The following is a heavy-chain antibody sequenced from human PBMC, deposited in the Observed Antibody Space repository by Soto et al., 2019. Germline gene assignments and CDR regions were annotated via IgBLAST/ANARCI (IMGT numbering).Heavy chain of an antibody. V-gene: IGHV4-4*02. CDR3: ARHNHDYDFWSGYYKGYYYYCMDV. D-gene: IGHD3-3*01. J-gene: IGHJ6*03. Sequence: SETLSLTCAVSSGSISSSNWWSWVRQPPGKGLEWIGEIYHSGSTNYNPSLKSRVTISVDKSKNQFSLKLSSVTAADTAVYYCARHNHDYDFWSGYYKGYYYYCMDVWGKGTTVTVSS. CDR1: SGSISSSNW. CDR2: IYHSGST.